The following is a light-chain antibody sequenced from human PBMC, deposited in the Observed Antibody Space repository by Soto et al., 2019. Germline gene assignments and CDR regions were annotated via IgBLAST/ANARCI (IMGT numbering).Light chain of an antibody. J-gene: IGLJ3*02. CDR2: EVS. CDR1: SSDVGGDKY. V-gene: IGLV2-14*01. CDR3: ASNTAGGTRE. Sequence: QSALTQPASVSGSPGQSITISCTGTSSDVGGDKYVSWYQQHPGKAPKVMIYEVSNRPSGVSIRFSGSKSGNTASLTISGLQAEDEADYYCASNTAGGTREFGRGTKLTVL.